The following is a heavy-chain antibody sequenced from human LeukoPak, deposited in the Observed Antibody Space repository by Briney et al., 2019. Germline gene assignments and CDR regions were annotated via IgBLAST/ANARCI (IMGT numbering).Heavy chain of an antibody. D-gene: IGHD1-14*01. CDR1: GLTFSTYS. CDR2: ISSDSGTI. CDR3: ARAAQPGFDP. J-gene: IGHJ5*02. V-gene: IGHV3-48*01. Sequence: GGSLRLSCGASGLTFSTYSMNWVRQAPGKGLEWVSYISSDSGTIYYADSVKGRFTISRDNAKNSLYLQMDSLRAEDTAVYYCARAAQPGFDPWGQGTLVTVSS.